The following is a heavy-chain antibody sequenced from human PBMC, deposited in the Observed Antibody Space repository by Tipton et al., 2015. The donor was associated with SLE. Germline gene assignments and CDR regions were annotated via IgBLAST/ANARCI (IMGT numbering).Heavy chain of an antibody. CDR1: GGSISSYY. V-gene: IGHV4-59*01. D-gene: IGHD6-13*01. Sequence: TLSLTCTVSGGSISSYYWSWIRQPPGKGLEWIGDIYYSGSTNNNPSLKSRVTISVDTSKNQFSLKLSSVTAADTAVYYCARASGPYSSPGVWGKGTTVTVSS. J-gene: IGHJ6*04. CDR2: IYYSGST. CDR3: ARASGPYSSPGV.